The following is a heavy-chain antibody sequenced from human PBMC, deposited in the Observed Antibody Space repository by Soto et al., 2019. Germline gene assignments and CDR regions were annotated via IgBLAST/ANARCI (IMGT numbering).Heavy chain of an antibody. CDR1: GFTFSSHA. CDR2: ISGSGGST. V-gene: IGHV3-23*01. Sequence: PVGSLRLSCAASGFTFSSHAMSWVRQAPGKGLEWVASISGSGGSTYYADSVKGRLSFSRDNSESTLILQMNSLRAEDTAVYYCAKGGDSSGIFHFWGQGTRVTVSS. J-gene: IGHJ4*02. CDR3: AKGGDSSGIFHF. D-gene: IGHD1-26*01.